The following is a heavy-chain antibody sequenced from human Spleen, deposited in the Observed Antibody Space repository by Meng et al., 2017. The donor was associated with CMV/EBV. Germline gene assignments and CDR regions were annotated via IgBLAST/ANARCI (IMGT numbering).Heavy chain of an antibody. CDR3: ARRKRDYYDSPGYYNWFDP. Sequence: FSTSAIGWVRQAPGHGLEWMGWISVYDGKAVYAKNFQGRVTLTRDTSTSTGYMELRSLRSDDTAVYYCARRKRDYYDSPGYYNWFDPWGQGTLVTVSS. J-gene: IGHJ5*02. D-gene: IGHD3-22*01. CDR1: FSTSA. V-gene: IGHV1-18*01. CDR2: ISVYDGKA.